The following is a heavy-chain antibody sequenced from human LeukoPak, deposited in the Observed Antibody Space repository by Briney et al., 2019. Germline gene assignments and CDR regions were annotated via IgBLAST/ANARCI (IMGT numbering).Heavy chain of an antibody. CDR2: IKQSENT. V-gene: IGHV4-34*01. CDR3: AREGLGNAYNPLGY. J-gene: IGHJ4*02. Sequence: KPSETLSLTCAVYGGSFSAYYWTWIRQPPGKGLEWIGEIKQSENTNYNPSLKSRVTISIDTSKNQISLKLTSVTAADTAVYYCAREGLGNAYNPLGYWGQGTLVTVSS. D-gene: IGHD5-24*01. CDR1: GGSFSAYY.